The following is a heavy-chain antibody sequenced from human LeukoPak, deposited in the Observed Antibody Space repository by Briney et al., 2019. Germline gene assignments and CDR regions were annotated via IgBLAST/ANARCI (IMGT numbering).Heavy chain of an antibody. V-gene: IGHV4-38-2*02. CDR3: ARHYAEYSYGYLSDRYYFGY. D-gene: IGHD5-18*01. Sequence: SETLSLTCTVSGYSVSSGYYWGWIRQPPGKGLEWIGNIYHIGSTYYNPSLKSRVTISVDTSQNQCSLKLSSVTAADTAVYYCARHYAEYSYGYLSDRYYFGYWGQGTLVTVSS. J-gene: IGHJ4*02. CDR2: IYHIGST. CDR1: GYSVSSGYY.